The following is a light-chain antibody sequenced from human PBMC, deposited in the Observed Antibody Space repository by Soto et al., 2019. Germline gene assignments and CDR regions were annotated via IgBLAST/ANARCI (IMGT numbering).Light chain of an antibody. CDR3: GTWDDSQTSWM. Sequence: QAVLTQPPSASGTPGQRVTISCSGNTANIGSNYVNWYQELPEAAPKLLIYKDDKRPSGVPDRFSASKSAASASLAISGLRSDDEATYFCGTWDDSQTSWMFGGGTKLTVL. CDR2: KDD. CDR1: TANIGSNY. J-gene: IGLJ3*02. V-gene: IGLV1-47*01.